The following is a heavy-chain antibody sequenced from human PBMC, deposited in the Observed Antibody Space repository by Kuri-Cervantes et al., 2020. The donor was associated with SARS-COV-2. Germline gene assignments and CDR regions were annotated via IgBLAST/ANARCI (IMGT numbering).Heavy chain of an antibody. Sequence: GSLRLSCAVYGGSFSDYYWSWVRQPPGKGLEWIGEINHSGNTNYDPSLKSRVTISVDTSKNQFSLKLSSVTAADTAVYYCAILGGYCSSTSCPNTQKDTEYYYMDVWGKGTTVTVSS. J-gene: IGHJ6*03. CDR3: AILGGYCSSTSCPNTQKDTEYYYMDV. V-gene: IGHV4-34*01. CDR1: GGSFSDYY. D-gene: IGHD2-2*01. CDR2: INHSGNT.